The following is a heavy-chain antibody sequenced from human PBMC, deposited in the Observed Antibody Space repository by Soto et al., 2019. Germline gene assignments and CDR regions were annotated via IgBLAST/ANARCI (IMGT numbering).Heavy chain of an antibody. CDR3: AKVESYDFWGGYDYYDYSHYGMDV. D-gene: IGHD3-3*01. Sequence: HLLESGGGLVQPGGSLRLSCAASEFTFNNYAMTWVHQTPGKGLEWVAGISGPGGRTYYADSVKGRFTISRDNSKNTLFLQMNGLRGEDTAVYYCAKVESYDFWGGYDYYDYSHYGMDVWGQGTTVTVSS. CDR2: ISGPGGRT. J-gene: IGHJ6*02. CDR1: EFTFNNYA. V-gene: IGHV3-23*01.